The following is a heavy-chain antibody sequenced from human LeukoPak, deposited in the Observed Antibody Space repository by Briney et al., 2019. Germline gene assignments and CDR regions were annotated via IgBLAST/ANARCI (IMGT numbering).Heavy chain of an antibody. J-gene: IGHJ6*02. CDR1: GGSISSGDYY. Sequence: SETLSLTCTVSGGSISSGDYYWSWIRQHPGKGLEWIGYIYYSGSTYYNPSLKSRVTISVDTSKNQLSLRLSSVTAADTAVYYCARVKTTDYYYGMDVWGQGTTVTVSS. D-gene: IGHD4-17*01. CDR3: ARVKTTDYYYGMDV. V-gene: IGHV4-31*03. CDR2: IYYSGST.